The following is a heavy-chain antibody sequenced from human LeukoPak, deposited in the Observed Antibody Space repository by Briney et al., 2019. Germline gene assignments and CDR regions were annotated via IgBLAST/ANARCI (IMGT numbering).Heavy chain of an antibody. CDR3: ARGANWFDP. D-gene: IGHD3-16*01. CDR1: GGSISSYY. Sequence: PSETLSLTCTVSGGSISSYYWSWIRQPPGKGLEWIGYIYYSGSTNYNPSLKSRVTISVDTSKNQFSLKLSSVTAADTAVYYCARGANWFDPWGQGTLVTVSS. V-gene: IGHV4-59*01. CDR2: IYYSGST. J-gene: IGHJ5*02.